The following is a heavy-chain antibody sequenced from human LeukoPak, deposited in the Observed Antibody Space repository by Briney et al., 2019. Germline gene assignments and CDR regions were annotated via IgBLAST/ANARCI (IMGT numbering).Heavy chain of an antibody. CDR2: IYYSGST. CDR1: GGSISSSSYY. V-gene: IGHV4-39*02. D-gene: IGHD1-1*01. Sequence: SETLSLTCTVSGGSISSSSYYWGWIRQPPGKGLEWIGSIYYSGSTYYNPSLKSRVTISVDTSKNQFSLKLSSVTDADTAVYYCARELLERGLYWGQGTLVTVSS. J-gene: IGHJ4*02. CDR3: ARELLERGLY.